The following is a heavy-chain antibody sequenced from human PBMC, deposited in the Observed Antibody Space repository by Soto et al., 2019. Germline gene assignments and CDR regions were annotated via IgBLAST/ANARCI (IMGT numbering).Heavy chain of an antibody. J-gene: IGHJ4*01. Sequence: GGSLRLSCAASGFTFTNYGMHWVRQAPGKGLEWVAIIWYDGSNKYYADSVKGRSTISRDNSENTVTLQMNSLRAEDTAVYYCAAGAPLHYGGQGTLVTVSS. CDR3: AAGAPLHY. D-gene: IGHD3-10*01. CDR1: GFTFTNYG. CDR2: IWYDGSNK. V-gene: IGHV3-33*01.